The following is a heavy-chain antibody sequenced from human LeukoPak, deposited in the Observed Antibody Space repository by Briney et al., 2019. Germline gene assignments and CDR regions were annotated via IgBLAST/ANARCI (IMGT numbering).Heavy chain of an antibody. CDR3: ASSSFRSLTFDY. CDR1: GFTVSSNY. D-gene: IGHD6-6*01. Sequence: PGGSLRLSCAASGFTVSSNYMSWVRQAPGKGLEWVSVIYSGGSTYYADSVKGRFTISRDNSKNTLYLQMNSLRAEDTAVYYCASSSFRSLTFDYWGQGTLVTVSS. J-gene: IGHJ4*02. V-gene: IGHV3-66*01. CDR2: IYSGGST.